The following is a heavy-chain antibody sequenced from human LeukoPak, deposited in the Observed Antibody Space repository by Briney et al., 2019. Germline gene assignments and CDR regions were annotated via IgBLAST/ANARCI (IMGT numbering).Heavy chain of an antibody. CDR2: ISGSNGYT. V-gene: IGHV3-11*03. CDR3: AGFYYSAFFEY. Sequence: GGSLRLSCAASGFTSSDYYMSWIRQAPGKGLEWVSYISGSNGYTNYADSVKGRFTISRDNAKKSLYLQMNSLRAEDTAVYYCAGFYYSAFFEYWGQGTLVTVS. CDR1: GFTSSDYY. J-gene: IGHJ4*02. D-gene: IGHD4/OR15-4a*01.